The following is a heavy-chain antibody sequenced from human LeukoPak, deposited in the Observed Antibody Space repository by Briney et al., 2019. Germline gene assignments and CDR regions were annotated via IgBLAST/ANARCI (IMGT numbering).Heavy chain of an antibody. Sequence: GASVKVSCKASGYTFTSYGISWVRQAPGQGLEWMGWISAYNGNTNYAQKLQGRVTMTTDTSTSTAYMELRSLRSDDTAVYYCARDHCSSTSCYGRDFDYWGQGTLVTVSS. V-gene: IGHV1-18*01. CDR1: GYTFTSYG. CDR3: ARDHCSSTSCYGRDFDY. CDR2: ISAYNGNT. J-gene: IGHJ4*02. D-gene: IGHD2-2*01.